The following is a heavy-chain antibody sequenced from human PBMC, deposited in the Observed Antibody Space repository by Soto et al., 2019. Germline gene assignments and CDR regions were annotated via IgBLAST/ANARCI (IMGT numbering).Heavy chain of an antibody. D-gene: IGHD3-16*01. V-gene: IGHV3-33*01. CDR2: IWYDGSNK. J-gene: IGHJ6*02. CDR3: ARDLKRNYDYDYQADYYYYGMDV. CDR1: VFTFISYG. Sequence: AGWSLRLSCASSVFTFISYGMHWVRQAPGKGLEWVAVIWYDGSNKYYADSVKGRFTISRDNSKNTLYLQMNSLRAEDTAVYYCARDLKRNYDYDYQADYYYYGMDVWGQGTTVTVSS.